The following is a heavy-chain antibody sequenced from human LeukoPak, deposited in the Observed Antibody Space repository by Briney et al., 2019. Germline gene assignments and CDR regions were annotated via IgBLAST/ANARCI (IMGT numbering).Heavy chain of an antibody. Sequence: ASVKVSCKASGYTFTSYGISWVRQAPGQGLEWMGWISAYNGNTNYAQKLQGRVTMTTDTSTSTAYMELRSLRSDDTAVYYCARDSRGYGLGPYSFASGGKGTLVTASS. D-gene: IGHD5-18*01. CDR1: GYTFTSYG. J-gene: IGHJ4*02. CDR3: ARDSRGYGLGPYSFAS. CDR2: ISAYNGNT. V-gene: IGHV1-18*04.